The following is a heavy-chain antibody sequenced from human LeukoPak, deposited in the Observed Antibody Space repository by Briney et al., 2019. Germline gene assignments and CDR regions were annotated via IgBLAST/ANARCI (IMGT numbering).Heavy chain of an antibody. V-gene: IGHV3-33*08. CDR1: GLTSSSYG. CDR3: VRRGSKAYDFDY. Sequence: PGRSLRLSCAASGLTSSSYGMHWVRQAPGKGLGRVAVIWSDGSQKYYADSVKGRSTISRDNSKETLDLQMNSLTAEDTALYYCVRRGSKAYDFDYWGQGTLVIVSP. J-gene: IGHJ4*02. D-gene: IGHD3-16*01. CDR2: IWSDGSQK.